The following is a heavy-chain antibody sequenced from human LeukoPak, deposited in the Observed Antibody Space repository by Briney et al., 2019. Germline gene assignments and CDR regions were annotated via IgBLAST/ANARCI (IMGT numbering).Heavy chain of an antibody. V-gene: IGHV4-59*08. CDR2: IYYSGST. Sequence: KPSETLSLTCTVSGGSISSYYWSWIRQPPGKGLEWIGHIYYSGSTNYNPSLKSRVTISVDTSKNQFSLKLSSVTAADTAVYYCARRQHTYSAHWFDPWGQGTLVTVSS. CDR1: GGSISSYY. CDR3: ARRQHTYSAHWFDP. D-gene: IGHD1-26*01. J-gene: IGHJ5*02.